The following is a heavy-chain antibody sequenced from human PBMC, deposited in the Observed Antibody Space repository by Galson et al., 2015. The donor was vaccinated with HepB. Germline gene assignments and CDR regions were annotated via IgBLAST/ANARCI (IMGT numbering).Heavy chain of an antibody. D-gene: IGHD3-10*01. CDR2: ISGSGGST. CDR3: AKDRGRHYYGSGSFAFDI. Sequence: SLRLSCAASGFTFSSYAMSWVRQAPGKGLEWVSAISGSGGSTYYADSVKGRFTISRDNSKNTLYLQMNSLRAEDTAVYYCAKDRGRHYYGSGSFAFDIWGQGTMVTVSS. CDR1: GFTFSSYA. V-gene: IGHV3-23*01. J-gene: IGHJ3*02.